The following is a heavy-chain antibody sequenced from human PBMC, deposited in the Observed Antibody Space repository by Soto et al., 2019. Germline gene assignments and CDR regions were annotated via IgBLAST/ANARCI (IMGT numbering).Heavy chain of an antibody. J-gene: IGHJ4*02. Sequence: VQLVESGGGVVQPGRSLRLSCAASRFTFSDYAMHWVRQAPGKGLEWVAVVSHDGRNTHYADSVKGRFTISRDSSKNTVSLVMTSLRAEDTAVYYCAKGGRQWLVTSDFNYWGQGALVTVSS. D-gene: IGHD6-19*01. V-gene: IGHV3-30*18. CDR3: AKGGRQWLVTSDFNY. CDR1: RFTFSDYA. CDR2: VSHDGRNT.